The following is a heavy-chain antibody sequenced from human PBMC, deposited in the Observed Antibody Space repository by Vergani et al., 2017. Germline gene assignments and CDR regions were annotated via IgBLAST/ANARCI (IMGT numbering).Heavy chain of an antibody. V-gene: IGHV4-34*01. J-gene: IGHJ6*02. CDR1: GGSFSGYY. CDR3: ARDSSLGPQYYYYGMDV. CDR2: INHSGST. Sequence: QVQLQQWGAGLLKPSETLSLTCAVYGGSFSGYYWSWIRQPPGKGLEWIGEINHSGSTNYNPSLKSRVTISVDTSKNQFSLKLSSVTAADTAVYYCARDSSLGPQYYYYGMDVWGQGP. D-gene: IGHD2-21*01.